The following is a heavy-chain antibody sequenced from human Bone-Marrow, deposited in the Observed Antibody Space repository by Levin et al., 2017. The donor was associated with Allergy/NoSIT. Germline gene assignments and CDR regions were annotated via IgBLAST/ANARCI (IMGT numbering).Heavy chain of an antibody. CDR1: GFTFSSYD. CDR2: IGTAGDT. Sequence: PGESLKISCAASGFTFSSYDMHWVRQATGKGLEWVSAIGTAGDTYYPGSVKGRFTISRENAKNSLYLQMNSLRAGDTAVYYCARDDYGGNGFDYWGQGTLVTVSS. J-gene: IGHJ4*02. D-gene: IGHD4-23*01. CDR3: ARDDYGGNGFDY. V-gene: IGHV3-13*04.